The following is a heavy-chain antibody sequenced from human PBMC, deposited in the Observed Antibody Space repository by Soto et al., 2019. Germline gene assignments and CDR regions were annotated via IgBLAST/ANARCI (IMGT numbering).Heavy chain of an antibody. J-gene: IGHJ6*03. CDR3: YSWGYGSRWPNVYKHV. D-gene: IGHD6-13*01. Sequence: EAQRVESGGGLVQPGGYLIRSCAAYGFNFRNYEMHWVRQAPGKGLEYVSGISNNGAHTDYAKSVKGMFTFSRDNSENTMYLEVGSLRAQDMTLYYCYSWGYGSRWPNVYKHVWGKGATVTVSS. V-gene: IGHV3-64*01. CDR1: GFNFRNYE. CDR2: ISNNGAHT.